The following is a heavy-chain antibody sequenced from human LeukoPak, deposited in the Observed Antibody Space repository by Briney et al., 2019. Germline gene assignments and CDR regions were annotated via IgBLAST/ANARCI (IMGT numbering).Heavy chain of an antibody. V-gene: IGHV6-1*01. Sequence: SQTLSLTCAISGDSVSSDSAAWSWIRQSPSRGLEWLGRTYYRSKWYNDYAMSVKSRITINPDTSKNQFPLQLNSVTPEDTAVYYCARGVHSYYFDYWGQGTLVTVSS. CDR3: ARGVHSYYFDY. J-gene: IGHJ4*02. CDR1: GDSVSSDSAA. CDR2: TYYRSKWYN. D-gene: IGHD2-15*01.